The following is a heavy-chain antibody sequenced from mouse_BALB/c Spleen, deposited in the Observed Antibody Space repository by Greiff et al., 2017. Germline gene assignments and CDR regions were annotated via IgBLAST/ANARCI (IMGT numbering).Heavy chain of an antibody. CDR1: GYSITSDYA. V-gene: IGHV3-2*02. J-gene: IGHJ2*01. D-gene: IGHD2-3*01. CDR2: ISYSGST. CDR3: ARKEVYDGYFDY. Sequence: EVHLVESGPGLVKPSQSLSLTCTVAGYSITSDYAWNWIRQFPGNKLEWMGYISYSGSTSYNPSLKSRISITRDTSKNQFFLQLNSVTTEDTATYYCARKEVYDGYFDYWGQGTTLTVSS.